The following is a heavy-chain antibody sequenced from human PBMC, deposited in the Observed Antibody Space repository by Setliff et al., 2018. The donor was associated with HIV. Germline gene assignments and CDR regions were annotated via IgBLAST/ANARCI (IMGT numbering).Heavy chain of an antibody. CDR3: ARGGGVLRYFDFPLFICGKLGCFDI. V-gene: IGHV1-69*05. Sequence: ASVKVSCKASGGTFSSYAISWVRQAPGQGLEWMGGNIPIFGTANYAQKFQGRVTITTDESTSTAYMELRSLRSEDTAVYYCARGGGVLRYFDFPLFICGKLGCFDIWGQGTMVTVSS. D-gene: IGHD3-9*01. CDR2: NIPIFGTA. J-gene: IGHJ3*02. CDR1: GGTFSSYA.